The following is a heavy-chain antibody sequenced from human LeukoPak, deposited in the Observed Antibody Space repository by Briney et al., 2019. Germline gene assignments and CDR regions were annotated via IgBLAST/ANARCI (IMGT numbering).Heavy chain of an antibody. CDR1: GGSISSSSYY. J-gene: IGHJ4*02. CDR3: ARDVLWFGELLSPPHFDY. Sequence: KPSETLSLTCTVSGGSISSSSYYWGWIRQPPGKGLEWIGSIYYSGSTYYNPSLKSRVTISVDTSKNQFSLKLRSVTAADTAVYYCARDVLWFGELLSPPHFDYWGQGTLVTVSS. D-gene: IGHD3-10*01. V-gene: IGHV4-39*07. CDR2: IYYSGST.